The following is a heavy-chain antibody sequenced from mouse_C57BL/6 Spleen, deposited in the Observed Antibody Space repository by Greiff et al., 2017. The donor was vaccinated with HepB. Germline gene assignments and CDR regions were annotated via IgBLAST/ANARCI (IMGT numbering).Heavy chain of an antibody. Sequence: QVQLQQPGTELVKPGASVKLSCKASGYTFTSYWMHWVKQRPGQGLEWIGNINPSNGGTKYNEKFKSKATLTVDKSSSTAYMQLSSLTSEDSAVYYGESDYSNRRAWFAYWGQGTLVTVSA. CDR1: GYTFTSYW. V-gene: IGHV1-53*01. D-gene: IGHD2-5*01. J-gene: IGHJ3*01. CDR3: ESDYSNRRAWFAY. CDR2: INPSNGGT.